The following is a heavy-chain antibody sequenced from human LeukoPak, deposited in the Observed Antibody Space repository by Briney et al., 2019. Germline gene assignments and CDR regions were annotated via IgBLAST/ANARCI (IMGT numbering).Heavy chain of an antibody. D-gene: IGHD3-10*01. V-gene: IGHV1-69*04. J-gene: IGHJ4*02. CDR2: IIPILGIA. CDR1: GGTFSSYA. Sequence: SVKVSYKASGGTFSSYAISWVRQAPGQGLEWMGRIIPILGIANYAQKFQGRVTITADKSTSTAYMELSSLRSEDTAVYYCARCQTKYYYGSGSYSYYFDYWGQGTLVTVSS. CDR3: ARCQTKYYYGSGSYSYYFDY.